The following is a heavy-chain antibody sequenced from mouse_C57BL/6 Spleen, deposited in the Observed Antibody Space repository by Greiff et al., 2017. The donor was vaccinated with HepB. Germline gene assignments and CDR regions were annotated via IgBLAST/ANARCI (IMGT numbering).Heavy chain of an antibody. V-gene: IGHV1-42*01. J-gene: IGHJ1*03. CDR1: GYSFTGYY. CDR2: INPSTGGT. Sequence: VQLQQSGPELVKPGASVKISCKASGYSFTGYYMNWVKQSPEKSLEWIGEINPSTGGTTYNQKFKAKATLTVDKSSSTAYMQLKSLTSEDSAVYYCAGSSYWYFDVGGTGTTVTVSS. D-gene: IGHD1-1*01. CDR3: AGSSYWYFDV.